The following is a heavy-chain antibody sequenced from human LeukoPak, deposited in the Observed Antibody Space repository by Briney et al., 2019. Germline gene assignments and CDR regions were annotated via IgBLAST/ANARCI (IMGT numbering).Heavy chain of an antibody. Sequence: GGSLRLSCAASGFTFSNYGMSWVRQAPGKGLEWVPTISGSGDTTYYADSVKGRFTISRDNAKNSLYLQMNSLRAEDTALYYCARVSSEGNWFDPWGQGTLVTVSS. CDR2: ISGSGDTT. J-gene: IGHJ5*02. CDR3: ARVSSEGNWFDP. V-gene: IGHV3-23*01. D-gene: IGHD6-6*01. CDR1: GFTFSNYG.